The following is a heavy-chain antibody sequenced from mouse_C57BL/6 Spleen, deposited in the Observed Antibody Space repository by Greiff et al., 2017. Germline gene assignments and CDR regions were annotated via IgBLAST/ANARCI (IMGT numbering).Heavy chain of an antibody. D-gene: IGHD2-5*01. J-gene: IGHJ2*01. Sequence: VQLQQSGPELVKPGASVKISCKASGYTFTDYYMNWVKQSHGKSLEWIGDINPNNGGTSYNQKFKGKATLTVDKSSSTAYMELRSLTSEDSAVYYCARSSYSNYEDYWGQGTTLTVSS. CDR3: ARSSYSNYEDY. V-gene: IGHV1-26*01. CDR1: GYTFTDYY. CDR2: INPNNGGT.